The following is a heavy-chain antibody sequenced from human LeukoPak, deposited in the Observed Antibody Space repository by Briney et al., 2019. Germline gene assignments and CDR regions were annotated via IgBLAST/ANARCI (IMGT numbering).Heavy chain of an antibody. D-gene: IGHD5/OR15-5a*01. CDR3: ASGQFLVSNDY. CDR1: GGSFSGYY. V-gene: IGHV4-59*01. Sequence: SETLSLTCAVYGGSFSGYYWSWIRQPPGKGLEWIGYFYYTGSTNYNPSLKSRVTISVDTSKNQFSLRLSSVTAADTAVYYCASGQFLVSNDYWGQGILVTVSS. CDR2: FYYTGST. J-gene: IGHJ4*02.